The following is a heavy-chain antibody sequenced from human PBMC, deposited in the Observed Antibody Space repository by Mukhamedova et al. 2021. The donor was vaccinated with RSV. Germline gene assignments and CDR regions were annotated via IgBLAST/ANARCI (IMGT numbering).Heavy chain of an antibody. V-gene: IGHV3-7*01. CDR2: MKTDGSAE. D-gene: IGHD5-24*01. Sequence: EWLANMKTDGSAEYYMDSVKGRFTISRDNTKNSLYLQMNSLRAEDTALYYCARDRGWLTFEHWGQGTLVTVSS. CDR3: ARDRGWLTFEH. J-gene: IGHJ4*02.